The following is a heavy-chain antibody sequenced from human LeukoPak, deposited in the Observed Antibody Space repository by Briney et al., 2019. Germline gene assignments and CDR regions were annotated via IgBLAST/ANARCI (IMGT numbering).Heavy chain of an antibody. D-gene: IGHD3-22*01. CDR1: GGSITGYY. J-gene: IGHJ5*02. Sequence: SETLSLTCTVSGGSITGYYWSWIRQPPEKGLEWIGYVSSSGSANYNPSLKSRVTMSVDTSKNQFPLKLTSVAAADTAVYYCARGPRTMIAPVDPWGQGTLVTVSS. CDR3: ARGPRTMIAPVDP. V-gene: IGHV4-59*01. CDR2: VSSSGSA.